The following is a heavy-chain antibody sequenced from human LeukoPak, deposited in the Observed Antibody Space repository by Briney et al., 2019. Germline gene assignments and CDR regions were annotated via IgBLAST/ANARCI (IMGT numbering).Heavy chain of an antibody. Sequence: ASVKVSCKASGYTFTGYYMHWVRQAPGQGLEWMGWINPNSGGTNYAQKFQGRVTMTRDPSISTAYMELSRLRSDDTAVYYCARDPTPEYYYDSSGYFTWGQGTLVTVSS. J-gene: IGHJ5*02. D-gene: IGHD3-22*01. CDR2: INPNSGGT. CDR3: ARDPTPEYYYDSSGYFT. V-gene: IGHV1-2*02. CDR1: GYTFTGYY.